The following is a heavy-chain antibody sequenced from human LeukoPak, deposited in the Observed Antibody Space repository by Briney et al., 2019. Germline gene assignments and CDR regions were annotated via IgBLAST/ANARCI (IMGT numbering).Heavy chain of an antibody. CDR2: IYYSGST. Sequence: MPSETLSLTCTVSGGSISSNDYYWGWIRQPPGKGLEWIGSIYYSGSTYYNPSLKSRVTISVDTSKNQFSLKLSSVTAADTAVYYCARDSWDPYSSGWYYFDYWGQGTLVTVSS. J-gene: IGHJ4*02. V-gene: IGHV4-39*07. CDR3: ARDSWDPYSSGWYYFDY. D-gene: IGHD6-19*01. CDR1: GGSISSNDYY.